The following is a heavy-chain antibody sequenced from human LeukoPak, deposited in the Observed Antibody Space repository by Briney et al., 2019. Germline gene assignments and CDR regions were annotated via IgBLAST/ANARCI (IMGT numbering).Heavy chain of an antibody. J-gene: IGHJ6*03. V-gene: IGHV3-7*01. CDR1: GFTFSSYW. Sequence: GSLRLSCAASGFTFSSYWMSWVRQAPGKGLEWVANIKQDGSEKYYVDSVKGRFTISRDNAKNSLYLQMNSLRAEDTAVYYCARTDTKSYGSAYMDVWGKGTTVTVSS. CDR3: ARTDTKSYGSAYMDV. D-gene: IGHD3-10*01. CDR2: IKQDGSEK.